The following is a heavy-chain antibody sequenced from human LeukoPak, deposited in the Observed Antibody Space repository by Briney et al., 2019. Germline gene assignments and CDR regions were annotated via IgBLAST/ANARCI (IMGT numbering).Heavy chain of an antibody. J-gene: IGHJ2*01. CDR1: DGSISSYY. Sequence: SETLSLTCAVSDGSISSYYWNWIRQPPGKGLEWIGNIYNSGCTDYNPSLKSRATISVNLSKKQISLRLTSVTAADTALYYCARDKGPYWYFDLWGRGTLVTVSS. CDR2: IYNSGCT. CDR3: ARDKGPYWYFDL. V-gene: IGHV4-59*01.